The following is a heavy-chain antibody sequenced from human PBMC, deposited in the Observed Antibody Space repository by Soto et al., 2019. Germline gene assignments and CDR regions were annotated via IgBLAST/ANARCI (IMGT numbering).Heavy chain of an antibody. J-gene: IGHJ4*02. CDR3: AHIDPEIVTVGGHGGFDY. D-gene: IGHD5-12*01. Sequence: QITLKESGPTLVRPPQTLTLTCTFSGFSLTSGVGVGWIRQPPGKALEWLALIYWVDDKRYSPSLKNRLTITKDTSKNQVVLTMTNVGPVDTATYFCAHIDPEIVTVGGHGGFDYWGQGTLVTVSS. CDR1: GFSLTSGVG. CDR2: IYWVDDK. V-gene: IGHV2-5*02.